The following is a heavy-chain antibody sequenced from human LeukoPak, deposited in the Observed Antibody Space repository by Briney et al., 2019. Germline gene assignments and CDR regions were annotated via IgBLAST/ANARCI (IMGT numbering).Heavy chain of an antibody. CDR3: ARSPNFYGSGSYGTD. CDR1: GFTFNSYG. J-gene: IGHJ4*02. CDR2: IKGSGDST. V-gene: IGHV3-23*01. D-gene: IGHD3-10*01. Sequence: GSLRLSCAGSGFTFNSYGMHWVRPAPGKGLEWVSGIKGSGDSTYYADSVKGRFTISRDKSKNTLYLQMNSLRAEDAALYYCARSPNFYGSGSYGTDWGQGTPVTVSS.